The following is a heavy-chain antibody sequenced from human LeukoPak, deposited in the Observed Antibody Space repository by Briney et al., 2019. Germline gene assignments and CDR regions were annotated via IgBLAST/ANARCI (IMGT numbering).Heavy chain of an antibody. Sequence: SGGSLRLSCAASGFTFSSYWMTWVRQAPGKGLEWVANMKQDGSEKYYVDSVKGRFTISRDHAKDSLYLQMNSLRAEDTAVYYCARDAMTTGGAFDFWGQGTMVTVSS. V-gene: IGHV3-7*01. J-gene: IGHJ3*01. CDR2: MKQDGSEK. CDR1: GFTFSSYW. D-gene: IGHD4-17*01. CDR3: ARDAMTTGGAFDF.